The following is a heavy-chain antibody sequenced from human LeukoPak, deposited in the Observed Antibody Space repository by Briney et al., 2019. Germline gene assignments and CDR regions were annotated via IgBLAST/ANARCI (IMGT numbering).Heavy chain of an antibody. CDR2: IYYSGST. CDR1: GGSISSSSYY. D-gene: IGHD5-24*01. Sequence: PSETLSLTCTVSGGSISSSSYYWGWIRQPPGKGLEWIGSIYYSGSTYYNPSLKSRVTISVDTSKNQFSLKLSSVTAADTAVYYCARSRWLQLFFFDYWGQGTLVTVSS. CDR3: ARSRWLQLFFFDY. J-gene: IGHJ4*02. V-gene: IGHV4-39*07.